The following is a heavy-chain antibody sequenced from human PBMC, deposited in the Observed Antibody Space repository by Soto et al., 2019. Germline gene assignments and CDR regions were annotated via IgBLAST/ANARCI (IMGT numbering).Heavy chain of an antibody. D-gene: IGHD5-18*01. V-gene: IGHV3-23*01. J-gene: IGHJ3*02. Sequence: EVPMLQSGGGLIQPGGSLRLSCAASGFTFSNFAMSWVRQAPGKGLEWVSSISSSGDSAFYADSVRGRLTISRDHSQNTLLLLMHRLRADDTAIYYCARDAKEAHTTMDAAHAFDSWGQGTVVTVSS. CDR1: GFTFSNFA. CDR3: ARDAKEAHTTMDAAHAFDS. CDR2: ISSSGDSA.